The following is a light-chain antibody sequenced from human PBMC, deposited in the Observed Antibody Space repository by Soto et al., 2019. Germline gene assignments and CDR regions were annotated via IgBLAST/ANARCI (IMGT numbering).Light chain of an antibody. CDR2: DSS. CDR3: QQYNNWGLS. CDR1: ANVGTN. J-gene: IGKJ4*01. Sequence: IVMTQSPATLSVSPGESVTLSCRASANVGTNVAWYQQKPGQAPRLLIYDSSTRATGIPDTFSGSGSMTDFTLNISSLHPEEAAVYYCQQYNNWGLSFGGGTKVEI. V-gene: IGKV3D-15*01.